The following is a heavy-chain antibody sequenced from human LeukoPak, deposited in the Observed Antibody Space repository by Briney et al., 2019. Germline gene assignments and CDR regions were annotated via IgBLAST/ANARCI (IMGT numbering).Heavy chain of an antibody. Sequence: GGSLRLSCAASGFTFSSYGVHWVRQAPGKGLEWVAFIRYDGSNKYYADSVKGRFTISRDNSKNTLYLQMNSLRAEDTAVYYCAKGLLRFLEWSGFDPWGQGTLVTVSS. J-gene: IGHJ5*02. V-gene: IGHV3-30*02. CDR1: GFTFSSYG. CDR2: IRYDGSNK. CDR3: AKGLLRFLEWSGFDP. D-gene: IGHD3-3*01.